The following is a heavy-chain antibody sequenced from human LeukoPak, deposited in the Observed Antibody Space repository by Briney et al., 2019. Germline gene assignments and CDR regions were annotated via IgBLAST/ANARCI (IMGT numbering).Heavy chain of an antibody. V-gene: IGHV1-8*01. Sequence: ASVKVSCKASGYTFTSYDFNWVHQATGQGLEWMGWMNPNSGNTGYAQKFQGRVTMTRDTATSTAYMELSSLSSEDTAVYYCATPGVHYDPSGYYPFQHWGQGTLVTVSS. D-gene: IGHD3-22*01. CDR3: ATPGVHYDPSGYYPFQH. J-gene: IGHJ1*01. CDR1: GYTFTSYD. CDR2: MNPNSGNT.